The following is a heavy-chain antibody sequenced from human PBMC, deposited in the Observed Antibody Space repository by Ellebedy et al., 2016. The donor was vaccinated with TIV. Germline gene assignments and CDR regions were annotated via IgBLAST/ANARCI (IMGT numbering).Heavy chain of an antibody. V-gene: IGHV3-20*03. CDR2: INWDGGST. Sequence: GGSLRLXXAASGFTFDDYGMSWVRQAQGKGLEWDSGINWDGGSTSYEDSVKGRFTISRDNSKSTLYLQMNSLTAEDTALYSCARCRGWYADYWGQGTRVTVSS. CDR1: GFTFDDYG. D-gene: IGHD6-19*01. CDR3: ARCRGWYADY. J-gene: IGHJ4*02.